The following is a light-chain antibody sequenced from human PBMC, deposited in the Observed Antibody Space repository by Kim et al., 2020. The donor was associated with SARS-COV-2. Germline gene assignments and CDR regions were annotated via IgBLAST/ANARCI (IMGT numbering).Light chain of an antibody. CDR2: YDS. CDR3: QVWDSSSDHLWV. J-gene: IGLJ3*02. V-gene: IGLV3-21*04. Sequence: PGKTAAITWGGNNIGSKSVHWYQQKPGQAPVLVIYYDSDRPSGIPERFSGYNSGNTATLTISRVEAGDEADYYCQVWDSSSDHLWVFGGGTKLTVL. CDR1: NIGSKS.